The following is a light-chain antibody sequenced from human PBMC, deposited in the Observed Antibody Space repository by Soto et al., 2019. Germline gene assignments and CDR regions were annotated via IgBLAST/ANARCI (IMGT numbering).Light chain of an antibody. CDR3: QAWDSTTSSYV. V-gene: IGLV3-1*01. J-gene: IGLJ1*01. Sequence: SYELTQPPSVSVSPGQTASITCSGDKLGDKYAYWYQQKPGQSPVVVIHQDSKRPSGIPERFSGSNSGNTATLTISGTQAMDEADYYCQAWDSTTSSYVFGTGTKVTVL. CDR1: KLGDKY. CDR2: QDS.